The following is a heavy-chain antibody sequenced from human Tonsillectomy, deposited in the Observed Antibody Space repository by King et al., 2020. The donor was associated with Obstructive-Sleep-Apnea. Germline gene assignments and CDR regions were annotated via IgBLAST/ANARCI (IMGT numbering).Heavy chain of an antibody. CDR2: IDYSGST. D-gene: IGHD1-14*01. CDR3: ARLPGGNYGMDV. V-gene: IGHV4-31*03. Sequence: QLQESGPGLVKPSQTLSLTCTVSGGSISSGGYYWSWICQHPGKGLEWIVYIDYSGSTYYNPSLKGRVRISVDTSKNQFSLKVSSVTAADTAVYYCARLPGGNYGMDVWGQGTTVTVSS. CDR1: GGSISSGGYY. J-gene: IGHJ6*02.